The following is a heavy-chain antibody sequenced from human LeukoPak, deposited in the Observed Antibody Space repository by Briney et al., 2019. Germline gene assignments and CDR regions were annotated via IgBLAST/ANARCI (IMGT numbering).Heavy chain of an antibody. D-gene: IGHD2-15*01. CDR2: IRYDGSIK. V-gene: IGHV3-30*02. CDR3: ARDLSAGVVVAAASDY. J-gene: IGHJ4*02. Sequence: PGGSLRLSCAASGITFSRYGMHWVRQAPGKGLEWVTFIRYDGSIKYYADSVKGRFTMSRDNSKNTLFLQMNSLRAEDTAVYYCARDLSAGVVVAAASDYWGQGTLVTVSS. CDR1: GITFSRYG.